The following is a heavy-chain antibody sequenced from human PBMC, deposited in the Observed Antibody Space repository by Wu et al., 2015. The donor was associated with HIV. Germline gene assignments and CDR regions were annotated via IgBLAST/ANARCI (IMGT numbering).Heavy chain of an antibody. V-gene: IGHV1-2*02. Sequence: QVQLVQSGAEVKKPGASMKVSCKASGYTFIGDYVHWVRQTPGQGLEWMGWINPKNGGTNYAQKFQGRVTMTRDTSINTTYMQLSTLRSDDTAVYFCARSHKCYDSAMRELDYWARERWSPSP. CDR3: ARSHKCYDSAMRELDY. D-gene: IGHD5-12*01. CDR2: INPKNGGT. CDR1: GYTFIGDY. J-gene: IGHJ4*02.